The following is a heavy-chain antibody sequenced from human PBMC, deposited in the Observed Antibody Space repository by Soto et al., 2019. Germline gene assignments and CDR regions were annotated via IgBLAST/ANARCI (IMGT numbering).Heavy chain of an antibody. J-gene: IGHJ4*02. Sequence: QVQMVGSGGGVVQPGTSLRLSCVASGFTFGRSGMHWVRQAPGGALEWVAIIWFDGSKKYYADSVKGRLTVSRDNSKNTLYLQMDSLRGDDTAVYYCARDLNTGYIDYWGQGTLVTVSS. CDR2: IWFDGSKK. D-gene: IGHD5-12*01. V-gene: IGHV3-33*01. CDR3: ARDLNTGYIDY. CDR1: GFTFGRSG.